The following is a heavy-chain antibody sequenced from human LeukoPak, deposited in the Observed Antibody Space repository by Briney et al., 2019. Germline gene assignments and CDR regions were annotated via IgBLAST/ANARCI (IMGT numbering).Heavy chain of an antibody. CDR1: GGSISSTSDSNW. CDR3: SRESGPFCPFGY. V-gene: IGHV4-4*02. CDR2: IYHSGYT. J-gene: IGHJ4*02. D-gene: IGHD1-26*01. Sequence: SETLSLTCAVSGGSISSTSDSNWWNWVRQPPGKALEWIGEIYHSGYTHYNPSLKSRVTISVDMSKNQFSLKLTSVTAADTATYFCSRESGPFCPFGYWGQGTLVIVSS.